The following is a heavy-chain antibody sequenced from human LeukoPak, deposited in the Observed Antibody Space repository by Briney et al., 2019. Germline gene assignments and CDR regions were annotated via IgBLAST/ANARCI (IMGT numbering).Heavy chain of an antibody. J-gene: IGHJ6*02. V-gene: IGHV5-51*01. CDR3: ARHVDTAMVTYSYYYGMDV. Sequence: GESLRISCKGSGYSFTSYWIGWVRQMPGKGLGWMGIIYPGDSDTRYSQSFQGQVTISADKCISTAYLQWSSLQASDTAMYYCARHVDTAMVTYSYYYGMDVWGQGTTVTVSS. D-gene: IGHD5-18*01. CDR2: IYPGDSDT. CDR1: GYSFTSYW.